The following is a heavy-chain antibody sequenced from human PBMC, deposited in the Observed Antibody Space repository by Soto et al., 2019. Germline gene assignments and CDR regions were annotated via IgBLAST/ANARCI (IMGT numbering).Heavy chain of an antibody. CDR3: AHSDGGYEIIYFDF. J-gene: IGHJ4*02. CDR2: VYWNDDK. Sequence: SGPTLVNPTQTLTLTCTFSGFSFSTAGEAVGWIRQPPGGALEWLALVYWNDDKRFSPSLKTRLTITGDTSKNQVVLSLTNVEPGDTATYFCAHSDGGYEIIYFDFWGQGTPVTVSS. D-gene: IGHD5-12*01. CDR1: GFSFSTAGEA. V-gene: IGHV2-5*01.